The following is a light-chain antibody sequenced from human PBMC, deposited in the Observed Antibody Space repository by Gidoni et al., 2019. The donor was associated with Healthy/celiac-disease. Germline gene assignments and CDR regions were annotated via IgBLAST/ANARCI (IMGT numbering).Light chain of an antibody. CDR3: QSYDSSNSVV. Sequence: NFMLTQPHSVSYSPGKTVTISCTRSSGSIASNYVQGYQQRPGSAPTTVIYEDNQRPSGVTDRFSGSIDSSSNSADLTISGLKTEDEADYYCQSYDSSNSVVFGGGTKLTVL. V-gene: IGLV6-57*04. CDR1: SGSIASNY. CDR2: EDN. J-gene: IGLJ2*01.